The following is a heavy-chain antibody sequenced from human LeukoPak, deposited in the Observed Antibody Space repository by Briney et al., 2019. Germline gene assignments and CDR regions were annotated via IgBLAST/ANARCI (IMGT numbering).Heavy chain of an antibody. V-gene: IGHV3-30*02. Sequence: GGSLRLSCAASGFSFLSYGMHWVRQAPGKGLEWVAYLQGDGSNEQYAYSVKGRFHISRDNSKNILYLQMNGLRAEDTAVYYCARVPVGLYYYDSTPAYWGQGTLVTVSS. CDR1: GFSFLSYG. CDR3: ARVPVGLYYYDSTPAY. J-gene: IGHJ4*02. CDR2: LQGDGSNE. D-gene: IGHD3-22*01.